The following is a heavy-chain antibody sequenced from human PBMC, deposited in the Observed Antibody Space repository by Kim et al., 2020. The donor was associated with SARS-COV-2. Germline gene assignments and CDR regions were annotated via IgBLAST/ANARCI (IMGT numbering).Heavy chain of an antibody. CDR2: ISYDGSNK. Sequence: GGSLRLSCAASGFTFSSYGMHWVRQAPGKGLEWVAVISYDGSNKYYADSVKGRFTISRDNSKNTLYLQMNSLRAEDTAVYYCARSGYGSGSSPDYWGQGTLVTVSS. J-gene: IGHJ4*02. CDR3: ARSGYGSGSSPDY. D-gene: IGHD3-10*01. CDR1: GFTFSSYG. V-gene: IGHV3-33*05.